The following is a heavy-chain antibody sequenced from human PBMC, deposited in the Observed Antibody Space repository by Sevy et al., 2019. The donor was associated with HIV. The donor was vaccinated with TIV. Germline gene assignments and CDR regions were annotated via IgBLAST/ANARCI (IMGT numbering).Heavy chain of an antibody. D-gene: IGHD1-26*01. J-gene: IGHJ4*02. CDR2: KWHDGSQK. CDR3: ARRRVGATTAYYFDY. V-gene: IGHV3-33*02. Sequence: GGSLRLSCAASGFTFSSYAMHWVRQAPGKGLEWVGFKWHDGSQKYYADSVRGGFTFSRDNSTKTVFLQVSSLRAEDTAVYYYARRRVGATTAYYFDYRGQGTLATVTS. CDR1: GFTFSSYA.